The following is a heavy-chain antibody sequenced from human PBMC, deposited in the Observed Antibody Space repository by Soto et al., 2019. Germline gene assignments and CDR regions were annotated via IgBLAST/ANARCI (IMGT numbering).Heavy chain of an antibody. J-gene: IGHJ3*02. Sequence: QVQLQESGPGLVKPSQTLSLTCTVSGGSMSSGGYYWNWIRQRIRQHPGKGLEWIGYIYYTGSTYYNPSLKSRVTISVDTSKKQFSLKLSSVTAADTAVYYCARVPYDSSGYWIKPGASDIWGQGTMVTVSS. CDR3: ARVPYDSSGYWIKPGASDI. V-gene: IGHV4-31*03. CDR1: GGSMSSGGYY. D-gene: IGHD3-22*01. CDR2: IYYTGST.